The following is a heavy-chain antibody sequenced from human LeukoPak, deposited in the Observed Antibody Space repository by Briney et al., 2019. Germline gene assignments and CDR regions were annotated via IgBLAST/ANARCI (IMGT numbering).Heavy chain of an antibody. J-gene: IGHJ5*02. D-gene: IGHD3-3*01. CDR2: INTNTGNP. CDR3: AREEHDFWSGPRLNNWFDP. V-gene: IGHV7-4-1*02. CDR1: GYTFSSYA. Sequence: ASVKVSCKASGYTFSSYAMNWVRQAPGQGLEWMGWINTNTGNPTYAQGFTGRFVFSFDTSVTTAYLQISSLKAEDTAVYYCAREEHDFWSGPRLNNWFDPWGQGTLVTVSS.